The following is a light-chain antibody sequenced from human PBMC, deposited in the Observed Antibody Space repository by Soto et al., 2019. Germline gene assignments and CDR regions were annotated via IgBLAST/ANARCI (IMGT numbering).Light chain of an antibody. J-gene: IGKJ1*01. CDR2: GAS. V-gene: IGKV3-20*01. Sequence: IVLPQSPGTLSLSPGERGTLSCRASQSVSNNYLAWYQQKPGQAPRLLIYGASNRATGIPDRFSGSGSGTDFTLTISRLEPEDFAVYYCQQYGSSGTFGQGTKVDIK. CDR3: QQYGSSGT. CDR1: QSVSNNY.